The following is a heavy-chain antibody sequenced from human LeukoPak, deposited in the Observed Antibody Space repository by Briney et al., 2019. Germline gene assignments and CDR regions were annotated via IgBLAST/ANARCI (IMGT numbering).Heavy chain of an antibody. CDR1: GYTLTELS. V-gene: IGHV1-24*01. J-gene: IGHJ4*02. Sequence: GASVKVSCKVSGYTLTELSMHWVRQAPGKGLEWMGGFDPEDGETIYAQKFQGRVTMTEDTSTDTAYMELSSLRSEDTAVYYCATAVRGVTYFDYWGQGTLVTVSS. CDR2: FDPEDGET. D-gene: IGHD3-10*01. CDR3: ATAVRGVTYFDY.